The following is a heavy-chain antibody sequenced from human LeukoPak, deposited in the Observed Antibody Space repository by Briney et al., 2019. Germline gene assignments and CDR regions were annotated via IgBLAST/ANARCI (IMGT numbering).Heavy chain of an antibody. CDR2: IYYSGST. CDR3: ARGGGVTMVRGVPNWFDP. CDR1: GGSISSYY. V-gene: IGHV4-59*08. J-gene: IGHJ5*02. D-gene: IGHD3-10*01. Sequence: SETLSLTCTVSGGSISSYYWSWIRQPPGKGLEWIWYIYYSGSTNYNPSLKSRVTISVDTSKNQFSLKLISVTAADTAVYYCARGGGVTMVRGVPNWFDPWGQGTLVTVSS.